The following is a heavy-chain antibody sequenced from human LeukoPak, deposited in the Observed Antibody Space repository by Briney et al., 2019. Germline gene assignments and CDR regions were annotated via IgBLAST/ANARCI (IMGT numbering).Heavy chain of an antibody. CDR2: IYPGDSDT. CDR1: GYSFTNYW. J-gene: IGHJ4*02. D-gene: IGHD2-2*01. V-gene: IGHV5-51*01. Sequence: GESLKISCKGSGYSFTNYWIGWVRQMPGKGLEWMGIIYPGDSDTRYSPSFQGQVPISADKSISTAYLQWSSLKASDTAMYYCARQACSSTSCSHYFDYWGQGTLVTVSS. CDR3: ARQACSSTSCSHYFDY.